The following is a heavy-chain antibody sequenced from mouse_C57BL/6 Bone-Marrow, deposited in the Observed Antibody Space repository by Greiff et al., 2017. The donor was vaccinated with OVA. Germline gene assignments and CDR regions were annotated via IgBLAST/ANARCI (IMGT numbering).Heavy chain of an antibody. CDR2: IYPRSGNT. J-gene: IGHJ3*01. Sequence: QVHVKQSGAELARPGASVKLSCKASGYTFTSYGISWVKQRTGQGLEWIGEIYPRSGNTYYNEKFKGKATLTADKSSSTAYMELRSLTSEDSAVYFCARSFITTVGAYWGQGTLVTVSA. D-gene: IGHD1-1*01. CDR1: GYTFTSYG. V-gene: IGHV1-81*01. CDR3: ARSFITTVGAY.